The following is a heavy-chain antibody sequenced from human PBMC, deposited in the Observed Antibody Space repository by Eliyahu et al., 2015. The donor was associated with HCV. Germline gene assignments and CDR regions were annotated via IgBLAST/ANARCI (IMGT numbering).Heavy chain of an antibody. CDR1: GGXFSSXA. CDR2: IIPIFGTA. V-gene: IGHV1-69*01. CDR3: AKNQADSSNPFDY. Sequence: QVQLVQPGAEVKKPGSSVKVSCKASGGXFSSXAISWVRQAPGQGLEWMGGIIPIFGTANYAQKFQGRVTITADESTSTAYMELSSLRSEDTAVYYCAKNQADSSNPFDYWGQGTLVTVSS. D-gene: IGHD3-22*01. J-gene: IGHJ4*02.